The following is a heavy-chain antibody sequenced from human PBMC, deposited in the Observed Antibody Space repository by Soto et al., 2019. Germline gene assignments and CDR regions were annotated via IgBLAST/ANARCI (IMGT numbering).Heavy chain of an antibody. V-gene: IGHV4-39*01. CDR1: GGSISSSYY. CDR3: ATVWFGESQH. CDR2: IYYSGSA. D-gene: IGHD3-10*01. Sequence: QLQLQESGPGLVKPSETLSLTCSVSGGSISSSYYWGWIRQPPGKGLEWIGSIYYSGSAYYNPSRKSRVTISVDTSKNQFSLKLSSVTAADTAVYYCATVWFGESQHWGQGTLVTVSS. J-gene: IGHJ1*01.